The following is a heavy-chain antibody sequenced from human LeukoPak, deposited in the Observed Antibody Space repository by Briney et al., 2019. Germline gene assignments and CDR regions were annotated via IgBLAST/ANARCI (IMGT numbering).Heavy chain of an antibody. D-gene: IGHD5-12*01. CDR1: GFTFDDYA. Sequence: GRSLRLSCAASGFTFDDYAMHWVRQAPGKGLEWVSGTSWNSGSIGYADSVKGRFTISRDNAKNSLYLQMNSLRAEDTALYYCAKDYGYDKYYYYGMDVWGQGTTVTVSS. CDR3: AKDYGYDKYYYYGMDV. CDR2: TSWNSGSI. V-gene: IGHV3-9*01. J-gene: IGHJ6*02.